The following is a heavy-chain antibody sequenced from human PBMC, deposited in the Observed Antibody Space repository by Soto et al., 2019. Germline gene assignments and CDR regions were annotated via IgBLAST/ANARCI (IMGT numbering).Heavy chain of an antibody. CDR2: IKQDGSEK. J-gene: IGHJ4*02. CDR3: ASSQGPDFGGTLDY. CDR1: GFTFSSYW. Sequence: GGSLRLSCAASGFTFSSYWMSWVRQAPGKGLEWVDNIKQDGSEKYYVDSVKGRFTISRDNAKNSLYLQMNSLRAEDTAVYYCASSQGPDFGGTLDYWGQGTLVTVSS. D-gene: IGHD3-16*01. V-gene: IGHV3-7*01.